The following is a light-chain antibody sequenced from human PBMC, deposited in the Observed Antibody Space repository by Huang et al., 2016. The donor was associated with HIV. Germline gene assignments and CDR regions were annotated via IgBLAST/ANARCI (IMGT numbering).Light chain of an antibody. CDR2: GAS. CDR1: QSIITY. CDR3: QQSYSTPRLT. V-gene: IGKV1-39*01. Sequence: DIQMPQSPSSLSASVVDRVTITCRASQSIITYLHWYQQKPGKAPKLLIYGASSLQSGVPSRFSGSGSGTDFILTISSLQPEDFATYYCQQSYSTPRLTCGGGTKVEIK. J-gene: IGKJ4*01.